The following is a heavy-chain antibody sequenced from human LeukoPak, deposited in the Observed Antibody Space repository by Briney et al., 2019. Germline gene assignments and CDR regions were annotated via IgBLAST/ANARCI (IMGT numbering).Heavy chain of an antibody. Sequence: ASVKVSCKASGGTFSSYAISWVRQAPGQGLEWMGGFDPEDGETIYAQRFQGRVTMTEDTSTDTAYMELSSLRSEDTAVYYCATYVLDYDILTGYYMPRYYFDYWGQGTLVTVSS. V-gene: IGHV1-24*01. CDR2: FDPEDGET. CDR1: GGTFSSYA. D-gene: IGHD3-9*01. CDR3: ATYVLDYDILTGYYMPRYYFDY. J-gene: IGHJ4*02.